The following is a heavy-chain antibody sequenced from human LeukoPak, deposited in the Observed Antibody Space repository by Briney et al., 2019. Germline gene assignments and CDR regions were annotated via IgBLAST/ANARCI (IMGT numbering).Heavy chain of an antibody. V-gene: IGHV3-30*02. J-gene: IGHJ4*02. Sequence: GGSLRLSCAASGFTFSSYGMHWVRQAPGKGLEWVAFIRYDGSNKYYADSVKGRFTISRDNYKNTLYLQMNSLRAEDTAVYYCAKDPRGGMITFGGVIVDYWGQGTLVTVSS. CDR1: GFTFSSYG. CDR3: AKDPRGGMITFGGVIVDY. D-gene: IGHD3-16*02. CDR2: IRYDGSNK.